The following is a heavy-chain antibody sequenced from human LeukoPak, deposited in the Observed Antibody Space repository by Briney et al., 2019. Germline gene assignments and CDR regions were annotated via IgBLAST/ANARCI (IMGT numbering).Heavy chain of an antibody. V-gene: IGHV3-69-1*02. J-gene: IGHJ4*02. CDR1: GPAFFTHN. CDR2: ISRRGVI. CDR3: ATDQARGTYSLSGY. D-gene: IGHD1-26*01. Sequence: GGSVRLSCAASGPAFFTHNLHWVRQAPGKGLEGVAFISRRGVIHYADCVKGRFTISRDNAQNSLYLQMNNLRVEDTALYYCATDQARGTYSLSGYWGQGTLVTVSS.